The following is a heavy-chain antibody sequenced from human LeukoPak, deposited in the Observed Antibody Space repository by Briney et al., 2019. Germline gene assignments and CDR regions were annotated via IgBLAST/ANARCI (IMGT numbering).Heavy chain of an antibody. V-gene: IGHV3-30-3*01. CDR2: ISYDGSNK. J-gene: IGHJ4*02. CDR1: GFTFSSYA. D-gene: IGHD2-15*01. CDR3: ARDVL. Sequence: GGSLRLSCAASGFTFSSYAMRWVRQAPGKGLEWVAVISYDGSNKYYADSVKGRFTISRDNSKNTLYLQMNSLRAEDTAAYYCARDVLGGQGTLVTVSS.